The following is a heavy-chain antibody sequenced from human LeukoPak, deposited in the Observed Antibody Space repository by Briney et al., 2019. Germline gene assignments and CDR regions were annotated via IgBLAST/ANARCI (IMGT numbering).Heavy chain of an antibody. V-gene: IGHV3-23*01. J-gene: IGHJ4*02. CDR2: ISGSGGST. CDR3: AKDDERFDY. CDR1: GFTSSNYG. Sequence: GGSLRLSCAASGFTSSNYGMSWVRQAPGKGLEWVSAISGSGGSTYYADSVKGRFTISRDNSKNTLYLQMNSLRAEDTAVYYCAKDDERFDYWGQGTLVTVSS. D-gene: IGHD5-24*01.